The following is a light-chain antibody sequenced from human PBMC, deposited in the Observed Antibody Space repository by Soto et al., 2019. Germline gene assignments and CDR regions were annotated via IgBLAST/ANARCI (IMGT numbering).Light chain of an antibody. CDR2: EVS. J-gene: IGLJ2*01. CDR1: SSEVGAHNF. V-gene: IGLV2-14*01. Sequence: QSVLTQPASVSGSPGQSITISCTGTSSEVGAHNFVSWYQQHPGKAPKLLISEVSNRPSGVSIRFSGSKSRNTASLTISGLQAEDEGDYHCSSYTTSGTVVFGGGTKLTVL. CDR3: SSYTTSGTVV.